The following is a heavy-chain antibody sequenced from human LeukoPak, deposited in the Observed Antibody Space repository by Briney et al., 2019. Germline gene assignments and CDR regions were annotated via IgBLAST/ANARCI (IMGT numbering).Heavy chain of an antibody. J-gene: IGHJ1*01. CDR3: ARAPSEVGGYYPEYFRH. D-gene: IGHD3-3*01. CDR2: IKSDGKT. V-gene: IGHV3-74*01. Sequence: GGSLRLSCEASGFTFSRYWMHWVRQAPGKGLVWVSRIKSDGKTNYADSVKGRFTISRDNAKNTVSLQMNSLRADDTGVYYCARAPSEVGGYYPEYFRHWGQGTLVTVSS. CDR1: GFTFSRYW.